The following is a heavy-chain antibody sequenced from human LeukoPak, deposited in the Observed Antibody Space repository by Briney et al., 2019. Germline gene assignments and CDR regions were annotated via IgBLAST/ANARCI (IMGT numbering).Heavy chain of an antibody. CDR2: IKQDGSEK. CDR3: ARRDLLTGYYQPYYFDY. D-gene: IGHD3-9*01. V-gene: IGHV3-7*01. Sequence: PGGSLRLSCAASGFTFSSYWMSWVRQAPGKGLEWVANIKQDGSEKYYVDSVKGRFTISRDNAKNSLYLQMNSLRAEDTAVYYCARRDLLTGYYQPYYFDYWGQGTLVTISA. CDR1: GFTFSSYW. J-gene: IGHJ4*02.